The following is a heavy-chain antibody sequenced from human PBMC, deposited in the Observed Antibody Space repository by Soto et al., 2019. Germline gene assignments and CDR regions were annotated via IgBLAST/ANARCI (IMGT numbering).Heavy chain of an antibody. CDR3: ARERPDGARLDP. J-gene: IGHJ5*02. CDR2: IYYSGST. D-gene: IGHD6-6*01. V-gene: IGHV4-30-4*01. Sequence: QVQLQESGPGLVKPSQTLSLTCTVSGGSISSGDYYWSWISQPPGKGLEWIGYIYYSGSTFYNPSLKSRLTISVDTSKNQFSLKLSSVTAADTAVYYCARERPDGARLDPWGQGTLVTVSS. CDR1: GGSISSGDYY.